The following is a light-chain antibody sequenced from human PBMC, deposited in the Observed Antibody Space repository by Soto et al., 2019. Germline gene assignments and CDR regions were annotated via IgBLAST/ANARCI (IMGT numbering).Light chain of an antibody. V-gene: IGKV3-15*01. CDR2: DTY. Sequence: EIVMTQSPATLSVSPGERATLSCRASQTVSSNLAWYQQKPGQAPRLLIYDTYTRATGIPARFSGSGSGTEFTLTISSLQSEDFAVYYCQQYNNWAPLTFGGGTKVEIK. CDR1: QTVSSN. J-gene: IGKJ4*01. CDR3: QQYNNWAPLT.